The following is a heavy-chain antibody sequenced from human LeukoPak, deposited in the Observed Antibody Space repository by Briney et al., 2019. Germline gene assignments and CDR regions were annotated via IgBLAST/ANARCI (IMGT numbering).Heavy chain of an antibody. CDR1: GFTFSSYS. CDR2: ISSSSSTI. CDR3: ARGYYDSSGYYPLSVDY. Sequence: GGSLRLSCAASGFTFSSYSMNWVRQAPGKGLEWVSYISSSSSTIYYADSVKGRFTISRDNAKNSLYLQMNSLRAEDTAVYYCARGYYDSSGYYPLSVDYWGQGTLVTVSS. D-gene: IGHD3-22*01. J-gene: IGHJ4*02. V-gene: IGHV3-48*04.